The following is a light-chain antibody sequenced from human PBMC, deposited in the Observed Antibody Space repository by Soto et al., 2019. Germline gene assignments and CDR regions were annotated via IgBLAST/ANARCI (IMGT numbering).Light chain of an antibody. J-gene: IGKJ1*01. CDR1: QSLLYSSSNKNY. CDR2: WAS. V-gene: IGKV4-1*01. CDR3: QQYYSIPWT. Sequence: DIVMTQSPDPLAVSLGERATINCKSSQSLLYSSSNKNYLAWYQQKPGQAPKLLIYWASTRESGVPDRFSGSGSGTDFTLTISSLQAEDVAVYYCQQYYSIPWTFGQGTKVDIK.